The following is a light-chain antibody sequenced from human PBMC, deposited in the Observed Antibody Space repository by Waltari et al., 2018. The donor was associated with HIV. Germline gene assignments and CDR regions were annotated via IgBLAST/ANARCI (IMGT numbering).Light chain of an antibody. CDR1: RRDVGGYTD. J-gene: IGLJ2*01. Sequence: QSALTKHRPVSGSHGKWVSIPGTGTRRDVGGYTDATWNQQNTVNAPKFMIYDVTKRPSGVPDRFSGSKSGNTATLTICGLQAGDEADYYCRACADNSHVVFGGGTKLTVL. V-gene: IGLV2-11*01. CDR2: DVT. CDR3: RACADNSHVV.